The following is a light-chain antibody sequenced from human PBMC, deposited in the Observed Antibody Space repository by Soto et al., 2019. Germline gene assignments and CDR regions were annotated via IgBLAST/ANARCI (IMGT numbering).Light chain of an antibody. CDR2: YAS. J-gene: IGKJ1*01. V-gene: IGKV1-5*01. CDR3: QQYASFSPA. CDR1: QSINNY. Sequence: DVQMTQSPSTLSASVGDRVTITCRASQSINNYLAWYQLRPGKAPRLLIYYASTLDRGVPSRFRGSGSGTEFTLTISSLQPDDFATYYCQQYASFSPAFGQGTKVDIK.